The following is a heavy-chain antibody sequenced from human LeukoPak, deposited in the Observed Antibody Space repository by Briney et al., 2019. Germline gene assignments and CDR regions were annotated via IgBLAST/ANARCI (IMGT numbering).Heavy chain of an antibody. CDR1: GGSISSYY. CDR2: VYYSGST. Sequence: SDTQSLPCTVSGGSISSYYWQWIRHPPGNTLEWIGHVYYSGSTDYNPSLKSRVTISVDTSKNQFSLKLTSVTAADTAVYYCARGAPRIARPGASPFDLWGRGTLVTVSS. CDR3: ARGAPRIARPGASPFDL. D-gene: IGHD6-13*01. V-gene: IGHV4-59*07. J-gene: IGHJ2*01.